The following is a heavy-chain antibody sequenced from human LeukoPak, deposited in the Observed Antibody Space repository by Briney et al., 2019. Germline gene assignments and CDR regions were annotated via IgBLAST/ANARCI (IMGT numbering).Heavy chain of an antibody. J-gene: IGHJ4*02. V-gene: IGHV3-21*01. CDR3: ARDRMYCSSTSCTFFDY. CDR2: INSSSSYI. Sequence: PGGSLRLSCAASGFTFSSYSMNWVRQAPGKGLEWVSSINSSSSYIYYADSVKGRSTISRHNAKNSLYLQMTSLRAEDTAVYYCARDRMYCSSTSCTFFDYWGQGTLVTVSS. D-gene: IGHD2-2*01. CDR1: GFTFSSYS.